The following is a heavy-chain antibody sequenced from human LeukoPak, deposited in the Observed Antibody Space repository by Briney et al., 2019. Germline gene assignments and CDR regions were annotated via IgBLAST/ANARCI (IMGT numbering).Heavy chain of an antibody. V-gene: IGHV1-2*04. CDR3: ARGQYYDFCSGYYPPYYYYGMDV. J-gene: IGHJ6*02. CDR1: VYTFTGYY. CDR2: INPNSGGT. D-gene: IGHD3-3*01. Sequence: ASVKVSCKASVYTFTGYYMHWVRQAPGQGLEWMGWINPNSGGTNYAQKFQGWVTMTRDTSISTAYMELSRLRSDDTAVYYCARGQYYDFCSGYYPPYYYYGMDVWGQGTTVTVSS.